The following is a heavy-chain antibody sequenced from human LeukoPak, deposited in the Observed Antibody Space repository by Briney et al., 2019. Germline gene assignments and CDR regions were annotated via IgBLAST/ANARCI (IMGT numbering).Heavy chain of an antibody. CDR1: GGSFSGYY. CDR2: INHSGST. Sequence: SETLSLTCAVYGGSFSGYYWSWIRQPPGKGLEWIGEINHSGSTNYNPSLKSRVTISVDTSENQFSLKLSSVTAADTAVYYCARGRAGRTFDYWGQGTLVTVSS. CDR3: ARGRAGRTFDY. V-gene: IGHV4-34*01. J-gene: IGHJ4*02.